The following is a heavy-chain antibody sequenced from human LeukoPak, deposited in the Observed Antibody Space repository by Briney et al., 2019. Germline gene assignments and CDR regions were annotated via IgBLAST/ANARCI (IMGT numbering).Heavy chain of an antibody. CDR3: ARNSRDAFDI. CDR2: AYWNGVST. Sequence: GGSLRLSFAASGFNLDGYGMSWVRQAPGKGLEWVSGAYWNGVSTGYADSVKGRFTISRDNAKNSLYLQMNSLSAEDTALYYCARNSRDAFDIWGQGTMVTVSS. CDR1: GFNLDGYG. J-gene: IGHJ3*02. V-gene: IGHV3-20*03.